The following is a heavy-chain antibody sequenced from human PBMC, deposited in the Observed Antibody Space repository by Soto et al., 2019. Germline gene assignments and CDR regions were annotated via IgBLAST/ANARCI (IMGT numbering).Heavy chain of an antibody. D-gene: IGHD2-21*02. Sequence: QVQLQESGPGLVKPSETLSLTCTVSGGSISSYYWSWIRQPPGKGLEWIGYIYYSGSTNYNPSLKSRVTISVDPSKNQFSLKLSSVTAADTAVYYCARVGEGDSYCGGDCYSYWFDPWGQGTLVTVSS. CDR1: GGSISSYY. CDR2: IYYSGST. CDR3: ARVGEGDSYCGGDCYSYWFDP. J-gene: IGHJ5*02. V-gene: IGHV4-59*01.